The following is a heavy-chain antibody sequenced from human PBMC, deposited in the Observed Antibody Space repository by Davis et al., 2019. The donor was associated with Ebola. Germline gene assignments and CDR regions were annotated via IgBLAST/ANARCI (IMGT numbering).Heavy chain of an antibody. CDR1: GFTFSSYA. V-gene: IGHV3-30-3*01. CDR2: ISYDGNKK. D-gene: IGHD1-26*01. Sequence: PGGSLRLSCAASGFTFSSYAMHWVRQAPGKGLEWAAVISYDGNKKYYADSVRGRFTISRDNSKNTLFLQMNSLRAGDTAMYYCASHSGSDAPFDYWGQGTLVTVSS. J-gene: IGHJ4*02. CDR3: ASHSGSDAPFDY.